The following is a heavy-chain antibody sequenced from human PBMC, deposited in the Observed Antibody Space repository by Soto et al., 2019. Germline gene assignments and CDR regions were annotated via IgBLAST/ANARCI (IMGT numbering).Heavy chain of an antibody. V-gene: IGHV3-23*01. CDR1: GFTFSSYA. J-gene: IGHJ6*02. CDR3: AKSVSGPRASNPYYYYGMDV. D-gene: IGHD6-19*01. Sequence: GGSLRLSYAASGFTFSSYAMNWVRQAPGKGLECVSASSGSGGSTYYAASVKGRFTISRDNSKTTLYLQMNSLRAEDTAVYYCAKSVSGPRASNPYYYYGMDVWGQGTTVTVSS. CDR2: SSGSGGST.